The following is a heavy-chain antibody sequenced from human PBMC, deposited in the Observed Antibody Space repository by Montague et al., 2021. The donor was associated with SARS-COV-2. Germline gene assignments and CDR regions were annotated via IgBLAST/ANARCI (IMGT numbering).Heavy chain of an antibody. Sequence: SETLSLTCSVSGGSISNGSYPWRWFRQPPGKGLEWIGYIVPGGXTXYXXXXQXRVTISIDNSKNQLSLRLTSITTADTAVYFCARGGAGFGDYGWIDPWGQGILVTVS. CDR1: GGSISNGSYP. CDR3: ARGGAGFGDYGWIDP. J-gene: IGHJ5*02. D-gene: IGHD4-17*01. CDR2: IVPGGXT. V-gene: IGHV4-30-2*01.